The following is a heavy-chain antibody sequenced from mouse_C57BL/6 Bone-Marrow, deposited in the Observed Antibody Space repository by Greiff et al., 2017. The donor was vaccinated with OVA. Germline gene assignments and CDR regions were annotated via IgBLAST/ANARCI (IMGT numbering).Heavy chain of an antibody. Sequence: EVQLQESGAELVRPGASVKLSCTASGFNIKDDYMHWVKQRPEQGLEWIGWIDPENGDTEYASKFQGKATITADTSSNTAYLQLSSLTSEDTAVYYCTTCGKGYAMDYWGQGTSVTVSS. CDR1: GFNIKDDY. J-gene: IGHJ4*01. CDR3: TTCGKGYAMDY. D-gene: IGHD1-1*02. V-gene: IGHV14-4*01. CDR2: IDPENGDT.